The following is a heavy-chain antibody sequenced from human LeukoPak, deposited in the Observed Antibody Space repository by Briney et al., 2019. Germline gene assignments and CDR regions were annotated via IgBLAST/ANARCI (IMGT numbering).Heavy chain of an antibody. CDR1: GYTFTSYD. V-gene: IGHV1-8*01. CDR2: MNPNSGNT. CDR3: ARAGATYDYYYMDV. J-gene: IGHJ6*03. Sequence: ASVKVSCKASGYTFTSYDIKWVRQATGQGLEWMGWMNPNSGNTGYAQKFQGRVTMTRNTSISTAYMELSSLRSEDTAVYYCARAGATYDYYYMDVWGKGTTVTVSS.